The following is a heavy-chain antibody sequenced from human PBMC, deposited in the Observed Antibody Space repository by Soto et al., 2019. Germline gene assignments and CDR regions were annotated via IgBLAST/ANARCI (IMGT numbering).Heavy chain of an antibody. CDR2: ISSSSTNM. CDR3: ARGDGGYYGMDV. CDR1: GYTFSSYS. V-gene: IGHV3-48*04. J-gene: IGHJ6*02. D-gene: IGHD3-16*01. Sequence: EVQLVESGGGLILPGGSLRLSCAASGYTFSSYSMNWVRQAPGKGLEWVSYISSSSTNMYYADSVKGRFTISRDNAKNSLYLQMNRLRAEETAVYYCARGDGGYYGMDVWGQGTTVTVSS.